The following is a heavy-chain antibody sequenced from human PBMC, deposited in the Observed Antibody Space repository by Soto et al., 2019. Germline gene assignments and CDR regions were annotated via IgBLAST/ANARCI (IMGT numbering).Heavy chain of an antibody. CDR1: GGSISSSSYY. D-gene: IGHD6-19*01. CDR3: ARMXGSGWYRPNYYYYGMDV. CDR2: IYYSGST. Sequence: SETLSLTCTVSGGSISSSSYYWGWIRQPPGKGLEWIGSIYYSGSTYYNPSLKSRVTISVDTSKNQFSLKLSSVTAADTAVYYCARMXGSGWYRPNYYYYGMDVWGPGTTVTVSS. V-gene: IGHV4-39*01. J-gene: IGHJ6*02.